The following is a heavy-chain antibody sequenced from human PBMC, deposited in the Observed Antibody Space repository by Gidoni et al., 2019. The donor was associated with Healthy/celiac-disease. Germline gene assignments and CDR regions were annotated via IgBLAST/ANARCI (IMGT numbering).Heavy chain of an antibody. CDR3: AKAVAGYNYGGFDY. V-gene: IGHV3-9*01. J-gene: IGHJ4*02. CDR2: ISWNSGSI. Sequence: EVQLVESGGGLVQPGRSLRLSCAASGFTFDDYAMHWVRQAPGKGLEWVSGISWNSGSIVYADSVKGRFTISRDNAKNSLYLQMNSLRAEDTALYYCAKAVAGYNYGGFDYWGQGTLVTVSS. CDR1: GFTFDDYA. D-gene: IGHD5-12*01.